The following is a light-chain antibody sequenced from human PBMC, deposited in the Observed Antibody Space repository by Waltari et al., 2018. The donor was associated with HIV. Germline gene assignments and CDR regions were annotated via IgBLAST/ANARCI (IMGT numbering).Light chain of an antibody. J-gene: IGLJ2*01. CDR1: NIGSKS. Sequence: SYVLTQPPSVSMAPGKTARITCGGYNIGSKSVHWYQPKPGQAPVLVSYDDSDRPPGIPERFSGSNSGNTATLTISRVEAGDEADYYCQVWDSGIVVFGGGTKVTVL. CDR2: DDS. CDR3: QVWDSGIVV. V-gene: IGLV3-21*04.